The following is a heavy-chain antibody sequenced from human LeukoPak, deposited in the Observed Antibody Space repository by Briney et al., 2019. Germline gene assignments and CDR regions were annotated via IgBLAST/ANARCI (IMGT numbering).Heavy chain of an antibody. Sequence: SETLSLTCTVSGGSISSYYWSWIRQPAGKGLEWIGRTYTSGSTNYNPSLKSQVTMSVDTSKNQFSLKLSSVTAADTAVYYCAREVRGHCSSTSCTGRNWFDPWGQGTLVTVSS. V-gene: IGHV4-4*07. J-gene: IGHJ5*02. CDR2: TYTSGST. CDR3: AREVRGHCSSTSCTGRNWFDP. CDR1: GGSISSYY. D-gene: IGHD2-2*01.